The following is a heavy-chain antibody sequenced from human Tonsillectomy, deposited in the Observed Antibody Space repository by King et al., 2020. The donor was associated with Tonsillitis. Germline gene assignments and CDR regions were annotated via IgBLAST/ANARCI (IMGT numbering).Heavy chain of an antibody. CDR1: GGSISSGNYS. D-gene: IGHD3-10*01. CDR2: IYYSGGT. Sequence: QLQESGPGLVKPSQTLSLTCTVSGGSISSGNYSWSWIRQPPGKGLEWIGYIYYSGGTYYNPSLKSRVTISVDTSKNQFSLRLSSVTAADTAVYYRAGSPGGYYFDFCGQGTLVTVSS. J-gene: IGHJ4*02. V-gene: IGHV4-30-4*01. CDR3: AGSPGGYYFDF.